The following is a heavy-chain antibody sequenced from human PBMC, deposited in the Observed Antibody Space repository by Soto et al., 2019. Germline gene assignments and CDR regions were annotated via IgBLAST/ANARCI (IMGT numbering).Heavy chain of an antibody. CDR2: ISSSSSTI. CDR3: ARDGTTTLAAAGRQDALDI. V-gene: IGHV3-48*01. D-gene: IGHD6-13*01. J-gene: IGHJ3*02. Sequence: RGSLRLSCAASGFTFSSYSLNCGRQAPGKGLECVSYISSSSSTIYYADSVKGRFTISRDNAKNSLYQQMNSLRAEATAVYYCARDGTTTLAAAGRQDALDICGQGPRVTVSS. CDR1: GFTFSSYS.